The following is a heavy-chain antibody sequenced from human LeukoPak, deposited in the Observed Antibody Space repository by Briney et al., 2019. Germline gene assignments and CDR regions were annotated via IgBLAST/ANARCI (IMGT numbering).Heavy chain of an antibody. CDR2: INPKSGDT. Sequence: ASVKVSYKASGYTFNGHYMHWVRQAPGQGLEWMGWINPKSGDTNYAQKFQGRVTMTRDTSIGTAYMELSSLRFDDTAVYYCARISAHYMDVWGKGTTVTVSS. J-gene: IGHJ6*03. CDR3: ARISAHYMDV. CDR1: GYTFNGHY. V-gene: IGHV1-2*02.